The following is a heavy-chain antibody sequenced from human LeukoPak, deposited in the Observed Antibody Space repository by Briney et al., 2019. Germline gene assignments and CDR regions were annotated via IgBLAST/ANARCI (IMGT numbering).Heavy chain of an antibody. Sequence: GGSLRLSCAASGFTFDDHGMSWVRQAPGKGLEWVSGIKWDGGRTGYADSVKGRLTISRDKYKRSVYLDMNSVSSAHAAMFYCASGESSYCSGGCYFGPWGQRTLVSISS. CDR2: IKWDGGRT. V-gene: IGHV3-20*04. D-gene: IGHD2-21*02. CDR1: GFTFDDHG. CDR3: ASGESSYCSGGCYFGP. J-gene: IGHJ5*02.